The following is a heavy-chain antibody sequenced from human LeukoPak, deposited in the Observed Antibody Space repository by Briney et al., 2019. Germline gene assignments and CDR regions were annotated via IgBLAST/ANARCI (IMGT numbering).Heavy chain of an antibody. CDR2: ITGNSNYI. V-gene: IGHV3-21*01. D-gene: IGHD3-10*01. CDR3: ARDRVSGSGSIDY. CDR1: GFTFSSYS. Sequence: NPGGSLRLSCAASGFTFSSYSMNWVRQAPGKGLEWVSFITGNSNYIYYADSVKGRFTISRDNAKNSLYLQMNSLRVEDTAVYYCARDRVSGSGSIDYWGQGTLVTVSS. J-gene: IGHJ4*02.